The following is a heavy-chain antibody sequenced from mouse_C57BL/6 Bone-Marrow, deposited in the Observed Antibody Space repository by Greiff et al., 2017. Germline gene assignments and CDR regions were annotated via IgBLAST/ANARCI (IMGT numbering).Heavy chain of an antibody. V-gene: IGHV1-7*01. CDR2: INPSSGYT. CDR3: ARSWLLFFDY. J-gene: IGHJ2*01. Sequence: VQLQQSGAELAKPGASVKLSCKASGYTFTSYWMHWVKQRPGQGLEWIGYINPSSGYTKYNQKFKVKATLTADKSSSTAYMQLSSLTYEDSAVYYCARSWLLFFDYWGRGTTLTVSS. CDR1: GYTFTSYW. D-gene: IGHD2-3*01.